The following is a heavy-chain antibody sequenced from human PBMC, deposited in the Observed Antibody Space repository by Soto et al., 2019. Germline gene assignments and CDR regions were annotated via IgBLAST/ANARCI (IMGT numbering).Heavy chain of an antibody. Sequence: PGGSLRLSCAASGFTFSSYSMNWVRQAPGKGLEWVSSISSSSSYIYYADSVKGRFTISRDNAKNSLYLQMNSLRAEDTAVYYCARLRGDPTDYFDYWGQGTLVTVSS. J-gene: IGHJ4*02. CDR1: GFTFSSYS. CDR2: ISSSSSYI. V-gene: IGHV3-21*01. D-gene: IGHD3-16*01. CDR3: ARLRGDPTDYFDY.